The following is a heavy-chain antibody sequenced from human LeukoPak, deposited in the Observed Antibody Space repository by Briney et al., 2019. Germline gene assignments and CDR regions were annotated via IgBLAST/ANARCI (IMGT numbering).Heavy chain of an antibody. V-gene: IGHV4-4*07. CDR2: IYSNGST. Sequence: SETLSLTCTVSGGSISSYYWGWIRQPAGKGLEWIGRIYSNGSTNYNPSLKSRVTMSVDTSKNHFSLKLTSVTAADTAVYYCARSTRGRYANWYDPWGRGILVTVSS. CDR1: GGSISSYY. CDR3: ARSTRGRYANWYDP. J-gene: IGHJ5*02. D-gene: IGHD1-26*01.